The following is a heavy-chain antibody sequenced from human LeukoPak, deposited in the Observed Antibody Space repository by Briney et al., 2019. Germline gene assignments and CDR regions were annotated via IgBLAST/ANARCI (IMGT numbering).Heavy chain of an antibody. CDR3: ARDSESGWSDY. Sequence: GGSLRLSCAASGFNFDDYGMSWVRQAPGKGLAWVSYISSSGSTIYYADSVKGRFTISRDNAKNSLYLQMNSLRAEDTAVYYCARDSESGWSDYWGQGTLVTVSS. CDR2: ISSSGSTI. D-gene: IGHD6-19*01. CDR1: GFNFDDYG. J-gene: IGHJ4*02. V-gene: IGHV3-48*03.